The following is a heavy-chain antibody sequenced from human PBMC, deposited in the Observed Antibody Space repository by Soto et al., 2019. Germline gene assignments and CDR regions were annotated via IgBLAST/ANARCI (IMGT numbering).Heavy chain of an antibody. CDR2: IYSDGIT. CDR3: ARFSVWYGQCYFDC. V-gene: IGHV3-53*02. D-gene: IGHD6-13*01. CDR1: GFIVSSSY. J-gene: IGHJ4*02. Sequence: DVQLVETGGGLIQPGGSLRLSCAASGFIVSSSYMSWVRQAPGKGLEWVSVIYSDGITYYAYSVKGRFTISRDNSKNTLYLQMNSLSAEDTAVYYCARFSVWYGQCYFDCWGQGTLVTVSS.